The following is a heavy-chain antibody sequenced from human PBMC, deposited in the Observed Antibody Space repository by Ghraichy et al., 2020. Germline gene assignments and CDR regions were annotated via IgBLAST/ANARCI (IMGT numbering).Heavy chain of an antibody. CDR3: ARGSRVVRFYYYDGMDV. CDR2: ITSSSRTK. J-gene: IGHJ6*02. Sequence: GGSLRLSCVGSGFSFSGYSMNWVRQSPGKGLEWVSYITSSSRTKSYADSVKGRFTISRDNAQNSLYLQMNSLRDEDTAVYYCARGSRVVRFYYYDGMDVCGQGTTVTVSS. V-gene: IGHV3-48*02. CDR1: GFSFSGYS. D-gene: IGHD4-23*01.